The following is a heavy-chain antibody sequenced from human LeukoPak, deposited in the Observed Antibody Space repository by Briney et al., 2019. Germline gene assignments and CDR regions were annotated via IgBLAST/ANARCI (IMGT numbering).Heavy chain of an antibody. CDR2: ISSSSSSI. Sequence: GGSLRLSSAASGFTFNSYSMNWVRQAPRKGLEWVSSISSSSSSIYYADSVKGRFTISRDNAKNSLYLQMNSLRAEDTAVYYCARASGDIVETATMGSYWGQGTLVTVSS. V-gene: IGHV3-21*01. CDR3: ARASGDIVETATMGSY. J-gene: IGHJ4*02. D-gene: IGHD5-18*01. CDR1: GFTFNSYS.